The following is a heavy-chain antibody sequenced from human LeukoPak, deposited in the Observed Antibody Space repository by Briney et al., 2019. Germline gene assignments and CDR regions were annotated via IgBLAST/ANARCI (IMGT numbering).Heavy chain of an antibody. CDR2: ISSSSSNK. J-gene: IGHJ6*02. D-gene: IGHD2/OR15-2a*01. CDR1: GFTFSSYG. V-gene: IGHV3-48*01. CDR3: AKEVNTGYYLYKYGLDV. Sequence: PGGSLRLSCAASGFTFSSYGMNWVRQAPGKGLGWVSYISSSSSNKYYADSVKGRFTISRDNSKNTLYLQMHSLRAEDTAVYYCAKEVNTGYYLYKYGLDVWGQGTTVTVSS.